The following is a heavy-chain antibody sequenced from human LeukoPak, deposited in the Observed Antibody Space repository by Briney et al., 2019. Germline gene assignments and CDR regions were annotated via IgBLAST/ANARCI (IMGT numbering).Heavy chain of an antibody. V-gene: IGHV4-59*01. Sequence: PSETLSLTCNVSGDSLSTYHWSWIRQPPGKGLEWIGYIFYSGNANYNSSLKSRVSMSIDSSKNQFSLRLDSVTAADTAVYYCARRDSEGSAYFFDLWGQGILVTVSS. CDR2: IFYSGNA. J-gene: IGHJ4*02. D-gene: IGHD3/OR15-3a*01. CDR3: ARRDSEGSAYFFDL. CDR1: GDSLSTYH.